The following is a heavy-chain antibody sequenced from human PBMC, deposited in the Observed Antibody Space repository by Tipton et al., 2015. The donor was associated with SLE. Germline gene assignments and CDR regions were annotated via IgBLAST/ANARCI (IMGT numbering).Heavy chain of an antibody. CDR1: GFIFTRFD. J-gene: IGHJ3*02. CDR2: LSGSGGTT. CDR3: ARHSHTEPTPFDI. Sequence: GSLRLSCAASGFIFTRFDMSWVRQAPGKGLEWVSSLSGSGGTTYYGDSVKGRFTISRNNLKDTLFLQMDSLTADDTAVYYCARHSHTEPTPFDIRGQGTVVTVSS. V-gene: IGHV3-23*01. D-gene: IGHD2-2*02.